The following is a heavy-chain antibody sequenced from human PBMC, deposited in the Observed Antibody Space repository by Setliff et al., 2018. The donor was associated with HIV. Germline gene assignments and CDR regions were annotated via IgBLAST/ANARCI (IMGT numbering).Heavy chain of an antibody. V-gene: IGHV4-59*11. J-gene: IGHJ6*03. D-gene: IGHD3-9*01. CDR3: ARVSPPPDNYSYYYMDV. CDR1: GGSISSHY. CDR2: IYYSGTT. Sequence: SETLSLTCTVSGGSISSHYWSWIRQPPGKGLEWIAYIYYSGTTSYNPSLKSRVTISVDTSKNQFPLKLSSVTAADTALYYCARVSPPPDNYSYYYMDVWGKGTTVTVSS.